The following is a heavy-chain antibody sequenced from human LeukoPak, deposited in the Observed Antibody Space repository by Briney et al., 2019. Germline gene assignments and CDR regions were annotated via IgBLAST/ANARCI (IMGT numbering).Heavy chain of an antibody. D-gene: IGHD3-10*01. CDR1: GYTFTSYG. J-gene: IGHJ4*02. CDR2: ISAYNGNT. Sequence: GASVEVSCKASGYTFTSYGINWVRQAPGQGLEWMGWISAYNGNTNYAQKLQGRITLTTDTSTSTAYMDLGSLRSDDTAVYYCARLVEDYFNSGSYFSYFDYWGQGTLVTVSS. CDR3: ARLVEDYFNSGSYFSYFDY. V-gene: IGHV1-18*01.